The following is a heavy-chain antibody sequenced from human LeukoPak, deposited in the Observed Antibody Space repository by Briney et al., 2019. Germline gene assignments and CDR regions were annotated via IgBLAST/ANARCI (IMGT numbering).Heavy chain of an antibody. J-gene: IGHJ6*03. Sequence: PGGSLRLSCAASGFTVSSNYVSWVRQAPGKGLEWVSHIYSGGSTYYGDSVKGRFTISRDESKNTLYLQMNSLRAEDTAVYYCARNRVAVTGQRFYMDVWGKGATVTVSS. CDR1: GFTVSSNY. V-gene: IGHV3-53*01. D-gene: IGHD6-19*01. CDR3: ARNRVAVTGQRFYMDV. CDR2: IYSGGST.